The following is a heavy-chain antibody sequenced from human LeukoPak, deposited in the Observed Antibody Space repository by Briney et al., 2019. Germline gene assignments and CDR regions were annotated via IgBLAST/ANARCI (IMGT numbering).Heavy chain of an antibody. Sequence: ASVKVSCKASGYTFTNYVINWVRQAPGQGLEWVGWISAYNGNTNYTQKFQGRLTITMDTSTSTAYMGLRSLRSDDTAVYFCAREHIFERSRVDYWGQGTLVTVSS. CDR3: AREHIFERSRVDY. J-gene: IGHJ4*02. CDR2: ISAYNGNT. CDR1: GYTFTNYV. V-gene: IGHV1-18*04. D-gene: IGHD2-21*01.